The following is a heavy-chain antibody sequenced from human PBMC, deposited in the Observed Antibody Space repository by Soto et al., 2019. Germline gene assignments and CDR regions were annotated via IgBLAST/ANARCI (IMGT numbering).Heavy chain of an antibody. D-gene: IGHD5-18*01. J-gene: IGHJ6*02. Sequence: GGSLRLSCAASGFTVKNYQMNWVRQAPGKGLEWVSVIYSGGVTYYPDSVKGRFTTIRDTSKNTVYLQMNSLRADDTAMYYCARDHSTTGYSGLDVWGQGTTVTVSS. CDR1: GFTVKNYQ. CDR3: ARDHSTTGYSGLDV. CDR2: IYSGGVT. V-gene: IGHV3-53*01.